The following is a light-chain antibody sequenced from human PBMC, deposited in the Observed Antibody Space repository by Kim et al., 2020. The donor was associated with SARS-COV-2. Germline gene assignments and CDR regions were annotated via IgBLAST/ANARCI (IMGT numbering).Light chain of an antibody. V-gene: IGKV3-15*01. CDR2: GAS. J-gene: IGKJ1*01. Sequence: VSPGERATLSCRASQSVNSNVAWYQQKPGQAPRLLIYGASTRATGFPARFSGSGSGTEFTLTISSLQSEDFAVYYCQQYNNWPGTFGQGTKVDIK. CDR3: QQYNNWPGT. CDR1: QSVNSN.